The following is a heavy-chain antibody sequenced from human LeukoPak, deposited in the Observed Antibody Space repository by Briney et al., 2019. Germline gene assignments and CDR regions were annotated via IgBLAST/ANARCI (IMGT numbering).Heavy chain of an antibody. CDR2: ISAYNGNT. CDR3: ARGSGSSGIYYFDY. J-gene: IGHJ4*02. CDR1: GYTFTSYG. V-gene: IGHV1-18*01. Sequence: GASVKVSYKASGYTFTSYGISWVRQAPGQGLEWMGWISAYNGNTNYVQKLQGRVTMTTDTSTSTAYMELRSLRSDDTAVYYCARGSGSSGIYYFDYWGQGTLVTVSS. D-gene: IGHD3-22*01.